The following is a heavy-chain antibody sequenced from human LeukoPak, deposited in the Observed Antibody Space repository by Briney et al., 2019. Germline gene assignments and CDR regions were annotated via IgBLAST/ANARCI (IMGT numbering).Heavy chain of an antibody. J-gene: IGHJ4*02. CDR1: GFTFSSYE. CDR3: ARDYYASGSHDS. D-gene: IGHD3-10*01. V-gene: IGHV3-48*03. CDR2: ISVSGRTI. Sequence: SGGSLRLSCAASGFTFSSYEMNWVRQAPGKGLEWVSYISVSGRTIYYADSVKGRFTISRDNAKNSLYLQMNNLRAEDTAVYYCARDYYASGSHDSWGQGALVTVSS.